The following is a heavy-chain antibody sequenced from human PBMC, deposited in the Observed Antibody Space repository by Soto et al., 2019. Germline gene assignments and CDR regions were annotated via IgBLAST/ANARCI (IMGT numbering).Heavy chain of an antibody. J-gene: IGHJ6*02. CDR2: IIPIFGTA. D-gene: IGHD2-15*01. CDR1: GGTFSSYA. V-gene: IGHV1-69*13. Sequence: SVKVSCKASGGTFSSYAISWVRQAPGQGLEWMGGIIPIFGTANYAQKFQGRVTITADESTSTAYMELSSLRSEDTAVYYCTRLGCSGGSCYTDYGIDVWGQGTTGTV. CDR3: TRLGCSGGSCYTDYGIDV.